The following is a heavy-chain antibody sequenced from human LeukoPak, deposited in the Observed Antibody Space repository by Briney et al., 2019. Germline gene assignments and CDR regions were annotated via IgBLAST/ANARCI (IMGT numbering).Heavy chain of an antibody. CDR1: GFTFSDYY. J-gene: IGHJ4*02. CDR2: ISNSGSII. D-gene: IGHD5-18*01. Sequence: GGSLRLSCAASGFTFSDYYMFWIRQAPGKGLEWVSYISNSGSIIYYADSVKGRFTVSRDNAKDSLYLQMNSLRAEDTAVYYCARAVSADTAMVYFVYWGQGTLVTVSS. V-gene: IGHV3-11*01. CDR3: ARAVSADTAMVYFVY.